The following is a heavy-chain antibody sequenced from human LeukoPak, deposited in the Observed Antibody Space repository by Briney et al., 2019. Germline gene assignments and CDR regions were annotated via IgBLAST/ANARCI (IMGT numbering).Heavy chain of an antibody. V-gene: IGHV1-46*01. Sequence: ASVKVSCKASGYTFTSYYMHWVRQAPGHGLEWMGIINPNGGSTSYAQKFQGRVTMTRDTSTSTVYMELSSLRSEDTAVYYCAREYYDFWSGYYGYNWFDPWGQGTLVTVSS. CDR3: AREYYDFWSGYYGYNWFDP. CDR2: INPNGGST. CDR1: GYTFTSYY. J-gene: IGHJ5*02. D-gene: IGHD3-3*01.